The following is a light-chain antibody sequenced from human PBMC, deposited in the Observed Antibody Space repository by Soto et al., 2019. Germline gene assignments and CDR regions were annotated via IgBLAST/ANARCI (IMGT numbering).Light chain of an antibody. Sequence: EIVMTQSPATLSVSPGERATLSCRASQSVSSNLAWYQQKPGQAPRIVIYGASTRATGIRARFSGSGSGTEFTLTISRLQSEDFAVYYCQQYNNWPLTFGGGTKVEIK. CDR2: GAS. J-gene: IGKJ4*01. V-gene: IGKV3-15*01. CDR1: QSVSSN. CDR3: QQYNNWPLT.